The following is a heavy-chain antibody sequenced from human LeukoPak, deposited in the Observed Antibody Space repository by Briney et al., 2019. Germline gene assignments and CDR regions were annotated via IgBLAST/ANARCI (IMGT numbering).Heavy chain of an antibody. D-gene: IGHD3-3*01. J-gene: IGHJ6*03. CDR2: ISGSGGST. Sequence: PGGSLRLSCAASGFTFSSYDVSWVRQAPGKGLVWVSAISGSGGSTYYADSVKGRFTISRDNSKNTLYLQMNSLRAEDTAVYYCAKFWSGYAVGVDYYYYMDVWGKGTTVTVSS. V-gene: IGHV3-23*01. CDR3: AKFWSGYAVGVDYYYYMDV. CDR1: GFTFSSYD.